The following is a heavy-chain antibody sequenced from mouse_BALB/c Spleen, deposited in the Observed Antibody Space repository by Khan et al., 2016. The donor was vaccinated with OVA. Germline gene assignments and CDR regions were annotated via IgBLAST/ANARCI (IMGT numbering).Heavy chain of an antibody. D-gene: IGHD1-1*01. J-gene: IGHJ4*01. Sequence: EVQLQESGPSLVKPSQTLSLSCSVTGDSITSGFWNWIRKFQGNKFEYLGYITYSGNIYYNPPLKSRISITRDTSTSQYYLQLNSGTTEDTATYDCARSYGSWAMDYWGQGTTVTVSS. CDR3: ARSYGSWAMDY. CDR1: GDSITSGF. CDR2: ITYSGNI. V-gene: IGHV3-8*02.